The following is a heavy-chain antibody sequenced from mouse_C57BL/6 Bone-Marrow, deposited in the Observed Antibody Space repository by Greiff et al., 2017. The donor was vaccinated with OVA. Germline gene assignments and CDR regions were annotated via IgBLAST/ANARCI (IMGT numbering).Heavy chain of an antibody. Sequence: EVMLVESGGDLVKPGGSLKLSCAASGFTFSSYGMSWVRQTPDKRLEWVATISSGGSYTYYPDSVKGRFTISRDNAKNTLCLQMSSLKSEDTAMYYCASYYLFAYWGQGTLVTVSA. CDR1: GFTFSSYG. D-gene: IGHD1-1*01. V-gene: IGHV5-6*01. J-gene: IGHJ3*01. CDR3: ASYYLFAY. CDR2: ISSGGSYT.